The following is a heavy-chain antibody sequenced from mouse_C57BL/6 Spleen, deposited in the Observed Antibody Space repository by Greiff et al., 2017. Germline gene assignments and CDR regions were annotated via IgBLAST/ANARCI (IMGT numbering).Heavy chain of an antibody. J-gene: IGHJ2*01. CDR1: GFSFNTYA. CDR3: VRSNDYGDFDY. V-gene: IGHV10-1*01. D-gene: IGHD2-4*01. Sequence: EVQLVESGGGLVQPKGSLKLSCAASGFSFNTYAMNWVRQAPGKGLEWVARIRSKSNNYATYYADSVKDRFTISRDDSESMLYLQMNNLKTEDTAMYYCVRSNDYGDFDYWGQGTTLTVSS. CDR2: IRSKSNNYAT.